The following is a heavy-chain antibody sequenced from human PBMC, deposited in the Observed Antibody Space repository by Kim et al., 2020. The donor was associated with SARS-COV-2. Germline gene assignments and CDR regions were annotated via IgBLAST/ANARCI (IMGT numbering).Heavy chain of an antibody. V-gene: IGHV1-3*01. D-gene: IGHD3-10*01. J-gene: IGHJ6*02. CDR2: INAGTGDT. Sequence: ASVKVSCKASGHTFRSHSLHWVRQAPGQRLEWMGWINAGTGDTKYSQNFQGRVTITRDTSATTAYMELNSLRYEDTAVYYCVRSGGNSGNYYYSGMGVWGQGTAVTVS. CDR3: VRSGGNSGNYYYSGMGV. CDR1: GHTFRSHS.